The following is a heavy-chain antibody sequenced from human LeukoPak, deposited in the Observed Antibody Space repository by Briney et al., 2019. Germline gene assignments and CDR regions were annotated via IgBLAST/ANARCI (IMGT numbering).Heavy chain of an antibody. CDR3: ARDETYYDILTGYYNVIPFDY. Sequence: GGSLRLSCAASGFTFSNYAMHWVRQAPGKGLEWVAVISYDGSNKYYADSVKGRFTISGDNSKNTLYLQMNSLRAEDTAVYYCARDETYYDILTGYYNVIPFDYWGQGTLVTVSS. CDR1: GFTFSNYA. J-gene: IGHJ4*02. CDR2: ISYDGSNK. V-gene: IGHV3-30-3*01. D-gene: IGHD3-9*01.